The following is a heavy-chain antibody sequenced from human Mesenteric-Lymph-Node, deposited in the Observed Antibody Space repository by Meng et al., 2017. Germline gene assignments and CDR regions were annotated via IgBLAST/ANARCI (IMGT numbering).Heavy chain of an antibody. V-gene: IGHV3-53*01. D-gene: IGHD3-22*01. CDR1: GFTVSSNY. Sequence: GESLKISCAASGFTVSSNYMSWVRQAPGKGLEWVSVIYSGGSTDYADSVKGRFTISRDNSKNTLYLQMNSPRAEDTAVYYCTRAKRMGDYYDSSGLDYWGQGTLVTVSS. J-gene: IGHJ4*02. CDR3: TRAKRMGDYYDSSGLDY. CDR2: IYSGGST.